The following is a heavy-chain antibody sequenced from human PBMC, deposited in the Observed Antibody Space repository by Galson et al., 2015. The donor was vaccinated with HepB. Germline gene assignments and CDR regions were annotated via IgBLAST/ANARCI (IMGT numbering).Heavy chain of an antibody. CDR1: GYTFTSYG. CDR2: ISAYNGNT. J-gene: IGHJ4*02. Sequence: SVKVSCKASGYTFTSYGISWVRQAPGQGLEWMGWISAYNGNTNYAQKLQGRVTMTTDTSTSTAYMELRSLRSGDTAVYYCARGLYSNYAPPTDYWGQGTLVTVSS. D-gene: IGHD4-11*01. V-gene: IGHV1-18*01. CDR3: ARGLYSNYAPPTDY.